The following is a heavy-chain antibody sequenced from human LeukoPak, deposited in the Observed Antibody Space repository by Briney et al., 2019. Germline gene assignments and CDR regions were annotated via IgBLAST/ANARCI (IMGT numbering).Heavy chain of an antibody. CDR3: ARGRYYGSGS. CDR2: IYYSGST. V-gene: IGHV4-59*01. CDR1: GGSISSYY. D-gene: IGHD3-10*01. Sequence: PSETLSLTCTVSGGSISSYYWSWIRQPPGKGLEWIGYIYYSGSTYYNPSLKSRVTISVDTSKNQFSLKLSSVTAADTAVYYCARGRYYGSGSWGQGTLVTVSS. J-gene: IGHJ4*02.